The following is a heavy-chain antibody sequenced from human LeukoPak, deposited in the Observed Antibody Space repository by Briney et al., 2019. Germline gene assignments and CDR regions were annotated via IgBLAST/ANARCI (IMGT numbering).Heavy chain of an antibody. Sequence: SETLSLTCTVSGGSISSYYWSWIRQPAGKGLEWIGRIYTSGNTNYNPSLKSRVTMSLDTSKSQFSLKLSSVTAADTAVYYCARWVGTGYCSGGTYYNWFDPWGQGTLVTASS. CDR1: GGSISSYY. J-gene: IGHJ5*02. CDR2: IYTSGNT. D-gene: IGHD2-15*01. V-gene: IGHV4-4*07. CDR3: ARWVGTGYCSGGTYYNWFDP.